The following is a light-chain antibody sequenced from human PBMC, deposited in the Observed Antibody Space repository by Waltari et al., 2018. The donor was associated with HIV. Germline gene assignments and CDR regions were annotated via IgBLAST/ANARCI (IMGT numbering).Light chain of an antibody. CDR2: NTS. J-gene: IGLJ2*01. Sequence: QTEVTQEPSVSVSPGGTVTVPCAFASGPLSTPYLASWYHQTPGQPPRTLIYNTSSRSSGVPDHFSGSILGNKAALTITGAQADDDGDYYCVLSLAGGLKAFGGGTRLTVL. CDR1: SGPLSTPYL. V-gene: IGLV8-61*01. CDR3: VLSLAGGLKA.